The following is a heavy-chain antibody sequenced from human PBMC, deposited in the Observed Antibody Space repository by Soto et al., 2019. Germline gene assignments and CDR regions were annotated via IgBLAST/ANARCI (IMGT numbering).Heavy chain of an antibody. D-gene: IGHD7-27*01. Sequence: PGGSLRLSCAASGFTFSSYWMHWVRQAPGKGLVWVSRLNSDGSSTSYADSVKGRFTISRDNAKNTLYLQMNSLRAEDTAVYYCASSLLTPFDYWGQGTLVTVSS. CDR3: ASSLLTPFDY. CDR1: GFTFSSYW. V-gene: IGHV3-74*01. CDR2: LNSDGSST. J-gene: IGHJ4*02.